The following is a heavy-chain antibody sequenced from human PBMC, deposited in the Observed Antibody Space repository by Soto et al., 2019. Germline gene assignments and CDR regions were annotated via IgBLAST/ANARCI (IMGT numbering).Heavy chain of an antibody. V-gene: IGHV3-53*01. Sequence: WWSLRLSCSASVFTVSSNYMSWFRQAPGKGLEWVSVIYSGGSTYYADSVKGRFTISRDNSKNTLYLQMNSLRAEDTAVYYCARVVAIFGVSPIGDYWGQGTLVTVSS. CDR1: VFTVSSNY. CDR3: ARVVAIFGVSPIGDY. D-gene: IGHD3-3*01. CDR2: IYSGGST. J-gene: IGHJ4*02.